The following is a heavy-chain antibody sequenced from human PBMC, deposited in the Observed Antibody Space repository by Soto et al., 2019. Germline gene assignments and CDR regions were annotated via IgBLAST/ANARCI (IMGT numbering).Heavy chain of an antibody. V-gene: IGHV4-4*02. CDR1: GASISNYNW. D-gene: IGHD3-10*02. CDR3: TCWGHSSKIDN. J-gene: IGHJ4*02. CDR2: KFHSGGS. Sequence: QVQLQESGPGLVKPSETLSLTCVVSGASISNYNWWTWVRQPPGKGLEWIGEKFHSGGSNYNPSLRCTVTISTDLSRNHLSLTLTSVTASVPAMYYGTCWGHSSKIDNWGQGTLVTVS.